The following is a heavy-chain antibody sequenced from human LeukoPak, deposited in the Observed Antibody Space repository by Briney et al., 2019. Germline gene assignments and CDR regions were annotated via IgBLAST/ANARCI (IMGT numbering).Heavy chain of an antibody. J-gene: IGHJ4*02. CDR1: GGSVSSTTYY. CDR3: ARYVVYGSGKYYFDY. Sequence: SETLSLTCTLSGGSVSSTTYYWSWIRQPPGRGLEWIARINYSGSTYYNPSLKSRVTISVDTSENQFSLKLSSVTAADTAVYYCARYVVYGSGKYYFDYWGQGTLVTVSS. CDR2: INYSGST. V-gene: IGHV4-39*01. D-gene: IGHD3-10*01.